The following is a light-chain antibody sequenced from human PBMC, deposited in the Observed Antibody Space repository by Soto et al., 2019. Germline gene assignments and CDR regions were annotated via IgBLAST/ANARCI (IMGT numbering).Light chain of an antibody. J-gene: IGLJ2*01. CDR2: DVS. CDR1: SSDVGGYNY. V-gene: IGLV2-11*01. Sequence: QSVLTQPRSVSGSPGQSVTISCTGTSSDVGGYNYVSWYQQHPGKAPKLMIYDVSKRPSGVPDRFSGSKSGNTASLTISGLQAEDEADYYCCSYAGSYTVVFGGGTHLTVL. CDR3: CSYAGSYTVV.